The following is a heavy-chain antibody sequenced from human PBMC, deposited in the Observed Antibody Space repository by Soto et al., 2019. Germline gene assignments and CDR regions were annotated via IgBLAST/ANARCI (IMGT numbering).Heavy chain of an antibody. V-gene: IGHV3-30-3*01. Sequence: GGSLRLSCAASGFTFSSYAMHWVRQAPGKGLEWVAVISYDGSNKYYADSVKGRFTISRDNSKNTLYLQMNSLRAEDTAVYYCARDRDFWTGYEYYYYAMDVWGQGTTVTVSS. D-gene: IGHD3-3*01. J-gene: IGHJ6*02. CDR1: GFTFSSYA. CDR3: ARDRDFWTGYEYYYYAMDV. CDR2: ISYDGSNK.